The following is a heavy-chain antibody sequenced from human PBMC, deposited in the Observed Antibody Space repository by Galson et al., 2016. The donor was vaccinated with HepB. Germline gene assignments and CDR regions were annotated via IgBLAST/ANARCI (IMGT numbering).Heavy chain of an antibody. CDR1: GYTFTSYG. CDR3: ARGGGSYYEY. J-gene: IGHJ4*02. CDR2: ISPYNGDT. D-gene: IGHD1-26*01. Sequence: SVKVSCKASGYTFTSYGISWVRQAPGQGLESMGWISPYNGDTNYAQKLQGRVTMTTDTSTSTAYLELRSLRSDDTAVYSCARGGGSYYEYWGQGTLVTVSS. V-gene: IGHV1-18*01.